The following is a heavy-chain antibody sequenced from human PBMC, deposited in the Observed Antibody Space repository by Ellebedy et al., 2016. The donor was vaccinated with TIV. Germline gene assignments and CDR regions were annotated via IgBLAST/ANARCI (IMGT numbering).Heavy chain of an antibody. D-gene: IGHD3-22*01. V-gene: IGHV1-2*02. J-gene: IGHJ4*02. Sequence: AASVKVSCKTSGYTFTDYYIHWVRQAPGQGLEWMGVINPSGGTTNYAQKFQGRVTVTGDTSISTAYMELSRLISDDTAVYYCVRDLTNYGSSSYWGQGTLVTVSS. CDR3: VRDLTNYGSSSY. CDR2: INPSGGTT. CDR1: GYTFTDYY.